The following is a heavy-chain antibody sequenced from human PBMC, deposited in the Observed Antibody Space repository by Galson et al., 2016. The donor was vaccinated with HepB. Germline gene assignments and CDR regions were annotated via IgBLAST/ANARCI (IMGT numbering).Heavy chain of an antibody. V-gene: IGHV3-30-3*01. Sequence: SLRLSCAASGFTFSLYAMHWVRQAPGKGLEWVAVISYDGSTKYVDSVKGRFTISRDNSKNTRYLQMNSLRAEDTAVYYCARAFKSGELRRSIVAVGTHRFDPWGQGTLVTVSS. J-gene: IGHJ5*02. CDR2: ISYDGSTK. CDR1: GFTFSLYA. D-gene: IGHD6-13*01. CDR3: ARAFKSGELRRSIVAVGTHRFDP.